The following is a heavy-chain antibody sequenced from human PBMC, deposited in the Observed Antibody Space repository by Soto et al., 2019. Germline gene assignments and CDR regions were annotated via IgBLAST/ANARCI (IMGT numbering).Heavy chain of an antibody. D-gene: IGHD3-9*01. CDR1: GCTFSSYS. CDR3: AIDPPQLRYFDWLPFDY. CDR2: ISSSSSYI. J-gene: IGHJ4*02. V-gene: IGHV3-21*01. Sequence: VGSLRLPCAASGCTFSSYSMNRVRQAPEKELEWVSSISSSSSYIYYADSVKGRFTISRDNAKNSLYLQMNSLRAEDTAVYYCAIDPPQLRYFDWLPFDYWGQGTLLNVSS.